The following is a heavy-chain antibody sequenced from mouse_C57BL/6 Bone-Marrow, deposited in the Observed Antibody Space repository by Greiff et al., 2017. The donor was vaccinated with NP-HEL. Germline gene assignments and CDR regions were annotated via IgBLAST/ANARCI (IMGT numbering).Heavy chain of an antibody. CDR2: IYPRSGNT. V-gene: IGHV1-81*01. Sequence: LVESGAELARPGASVKLSCKASGYTFTSYGISWVKQRTGQGLEWIGEIYPRSGNTYYNEKFKGKATLTADKSSSTAYMELRSLTSEDSAVYFCARWYYGSSYGAWFAYWGQGTLVTVSA. J-gene: IGHJ3*01. D-gene: IGHD1-1*01. CDR1: GYTFTSYG. CDR3: ARWYYGSSYGAWFAY.